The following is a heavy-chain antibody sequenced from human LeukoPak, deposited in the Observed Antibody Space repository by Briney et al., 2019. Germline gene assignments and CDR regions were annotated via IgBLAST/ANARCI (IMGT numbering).Heavy chain of an antibody. CDR3: ARRHGGDAFDI. CDR1: GFTFSSYS. CDR2: ISRSSSYI. V-gene: IGHV3-21*01. Sequence: GGSLRLSCAASGFTFSSYSMTWVRQAPGKGLEWVSSISRSSSYIYYAGSVKGRFTISRDNAKNSLYLQMNSLRAEDTAVYYCARRHGGDAFDIWGQGTMVTVSS. J-gene: IGHJ3*02.